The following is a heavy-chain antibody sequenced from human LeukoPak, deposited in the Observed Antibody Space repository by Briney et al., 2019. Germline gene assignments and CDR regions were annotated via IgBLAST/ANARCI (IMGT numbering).Heavy chain of an antibody. D-gene: IGHD6-6*01. V-gene: IGHV1-46*01. CDR1: GYTFTSYY. CDR2: INPSAGST. CDR3: ARVVGAAPTRRIDH. J-gene: IGHJ4*02. Sequence: ASVKVSCKTSGYTFTSYYMFWVRQAPGHGLEWMGIINPSAGSTTYAQKFQGRFTMTRDTSTSTVHMEMSSLESDDTAVYYCARVVGAAPTRRIDHWGQGTLVTVSS.